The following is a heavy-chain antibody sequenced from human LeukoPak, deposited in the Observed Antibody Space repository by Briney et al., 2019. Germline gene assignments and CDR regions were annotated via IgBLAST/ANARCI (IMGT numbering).Heavy chain of an antibody. D-gene: IGHD2-15*01. J-gene: IGHJ2*01. CDR1: GGSFSGYY. V-gene: IGHV4-34*01. Sequence: PSETLSLTCAVYGGSFSGYYWSWIRQPPGKGLEWIGEINHSGSTNYNPSLKSRVTISVDTSKNQFSLKLSSVTAADTAVYYCARTHRLSVGWYFDLWGRGTLVTVSS. CDR3: ARTHRLSVGWYFDL. CDR2: INHSGST.